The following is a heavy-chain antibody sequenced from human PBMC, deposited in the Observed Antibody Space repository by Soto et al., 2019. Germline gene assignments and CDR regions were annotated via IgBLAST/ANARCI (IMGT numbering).Heavy chain of an antibody. CDR3: ATSNGGTYYYYYGMDV. V-gene: IGHV3-30*03. J-gene: IGHJ6*02. CDR2: ISYDGSNK. D-gene: IGHD1-26*01. Sequence: ESGGGVVQPGRSLRLSCAASGFTFSSYGMHWVRQAPGKGLEWVAVISYDGSNKYYADSVKGRFTISRDNSKNTLYLQMNSLRAEDTAVYYCATSNGGTYYYYYGMDVWGQGTTVTVSS. CDR1: GFTFSSYG.